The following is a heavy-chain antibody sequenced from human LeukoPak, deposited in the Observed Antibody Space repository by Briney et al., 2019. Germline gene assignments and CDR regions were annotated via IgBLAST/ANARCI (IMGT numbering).Heavy chain of an antibody. Sequence: PGGSLRLSCAASGFTFSSYWMTWVRQAPGKGLEWVANINQDGSEKYYVDSVKGRFTISRDNPKNSLYLQMNSLRAEDTAVYYCAREAGTSYDWFDPWGQGTLVTVSS. V-gene: IGHV3-7*01. CDR1: GFTFSSYW. CDR3: AREAGTSYDWFDP. CDR2: INQDGSEK. J-gene: IGHJ5*02. D-gene: IGHD6-19*01.